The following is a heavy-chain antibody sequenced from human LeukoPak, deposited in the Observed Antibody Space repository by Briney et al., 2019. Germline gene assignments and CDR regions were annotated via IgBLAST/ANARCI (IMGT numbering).Heavy chain of an antibody. CDR2: ISGSGGST. V-gene: IGHV3-23*01. J-gene: IGHJ4*02. CDR1: GFTFSSYA. D-gene: IGHD3-10*01. Sequence: GGSLSLSCAASGFTFSSYAVSWVRQAPGKGLEWVSAISGSGGSTYYADSVKGRFTISRDTSKNTLYLQMNSLRAEDTAVYYCAKGAGSGSYSSPLLGWGQGTLVTVSS. CDR3: AKGAGSGSYSSPLLG.